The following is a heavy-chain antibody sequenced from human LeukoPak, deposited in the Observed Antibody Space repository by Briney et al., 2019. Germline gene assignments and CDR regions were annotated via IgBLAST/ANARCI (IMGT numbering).Heavy chain of an antibody. D-gene: IGHD6-19*01. Sequence: KPSETLSLTCTVSGGSISSGGYYWSWIRQHPGKGLEWIGYIYYSGSTYYNPSLKSRVTISVGTSKNQFSLKLSSVTAADTAVYYCARLIIAVAGSGYYYYGMDVWGQGTTVTVSS. CDR1: GGSISSGGYY. J-gene: IGHJ6*02. CDR2: IYYSGST. V-gene: IGHV4-31*03. CDR3: ARLIIAVAGSGYYYYGMDV.